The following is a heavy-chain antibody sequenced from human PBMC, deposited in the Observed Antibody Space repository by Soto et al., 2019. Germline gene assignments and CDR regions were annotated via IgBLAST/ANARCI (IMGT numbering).Heavy chain of an antibody. CDR1: GASIGSGPYY. CDR2: ISYVGTT. J-gene: IGHJ4*02. CDR3: ANRFSGGRYSSSSDDY. D-gene: IGHD6-6*01. Sequence: SETLSLTSTVSGASIGSGPYYWGWIRQPPGNGLEWIGSISYVGTTYYNPSLKGRVTISVDTSKKHYSLYLTSVTAADTAVYYCANRFSGGRYSSSSDDYWGQGMLVTVSS. V-gene: IGHV4-39*02.